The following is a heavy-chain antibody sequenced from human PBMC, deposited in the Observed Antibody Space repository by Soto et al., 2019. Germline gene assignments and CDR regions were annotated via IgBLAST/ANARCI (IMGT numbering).Heavy chain of an antibody. V-gene: IGHV3-74*01. Sequence: GGSLRLSCAASGFTFSDYWMHWVRQIPGKGLVWVSRVDNGGGGTIYADSVKGRFTVSRDNAKNTVFLQMNRLRPDDTAVYYCARGGFGHGFDVWGQGTMVTVSS. D-gene: IGHD3-16*01. CDR1: GFTFSDYW. J-gene: IGHJ3*01. CDR2: VDNGGGGT. CDR3: ARGGFGHGFDV.